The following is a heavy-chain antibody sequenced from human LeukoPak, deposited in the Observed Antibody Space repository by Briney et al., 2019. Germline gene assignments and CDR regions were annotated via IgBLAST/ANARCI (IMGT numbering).Heavy chain of an antibody. J-gene: IGHJ3*02. CDR2: ISSSGSTI. V-gene: IGHV3-11*04. CDR1: GFTFSDYY. CDR3: ARERRITMIVVVDAFDI. Sequence: GGSLRLSCAASGFTFSDYYMSWTRQAPGKGLEWVSYISSSGSTIYYADSVKGRFTISRDNAKNSLYLQMNSLRAEDTAVYYCARERRITMIVVVDAFDIWGRGTMVTVSS. D-gene: IGHD3-22*01.